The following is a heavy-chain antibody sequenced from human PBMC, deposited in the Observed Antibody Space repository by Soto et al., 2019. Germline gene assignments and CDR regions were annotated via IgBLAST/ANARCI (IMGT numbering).Heavy chain of an antibody. J-gene: IGHJ3*02. CDR1: GFTFSSYG. D-gene: IGHD2-2*01. CDR2: ISYDGSNK. Sequence: GGSLRLSCAASGFTFSSYGMHWVRQAPGKGLEWVAVISYDGSNKYYADSVKGRFTISRDNSKNTLYLQMNSLRAEDTAVYYCAKTDIVVVPAAMRGAFDIWGQGTMVTVSS. V-gene: IGHV3-30*18. CDR3: AKTDIVVVPAAMRGAFDI.